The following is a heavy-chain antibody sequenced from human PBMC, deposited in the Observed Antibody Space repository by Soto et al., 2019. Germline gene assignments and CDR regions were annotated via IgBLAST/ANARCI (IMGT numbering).Heavy chain of an antibody. CDR3: ARDLGGV. Sequence: SETLSLTCTVSGGSISSYYWSCIRQPAGKGLEGIGRIYTSGSSNYNPSLKSRVTMSVDTSKNQFSLKLSSVTAADTAVYYCARDLGGVWGQGTTVTVSS. V-gene: IGHV4-4*07. CDR2: IYTSGSS. J-gene: IGHJ6*01. CDR1: GGSISSYY. D-gene: IGHD3-16*01.